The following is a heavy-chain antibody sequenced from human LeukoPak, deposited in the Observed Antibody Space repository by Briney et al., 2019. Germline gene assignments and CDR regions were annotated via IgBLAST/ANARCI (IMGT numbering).Heavy chain of an antibody. V-gene: IGHV4-4*07. J-gene: IGHJ4*02. CDR1: GDSISSSY. D-gene: IGHD1-14*01. CDR2: IYSSGIT. CDR3: ARLNNRVLFDS. Sequence: SETLSLTCTVSGDSISSSYWSWIRQPAGKGLEWIRRIYSSGITNYNPSLNSRVTMSLDTSKNQFSLKLNSVTAADTALYYCARLNNRVLFDSWGQGTLATVSS.